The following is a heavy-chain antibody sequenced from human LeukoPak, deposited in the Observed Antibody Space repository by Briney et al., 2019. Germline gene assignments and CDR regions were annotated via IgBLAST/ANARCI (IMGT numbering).Heavy chain of an antibody. D-gene: IGHD1-26*01. V-gene: IGHV3-23*01. CDR2: ITGSGGTT. Sequence: PGGSLRLSCAASGFTFSSYAMSWVRLAPGKGLEWVSSITGSGGTTYYADSVKGRFTISRDNSKNTLYLQMNSLRGDDTAVYYCAKDVGKWESLHSFDYWGQGTLVTVSS. CDR3: AKDVGKWESLHSFDY. J-gene: IGHJ4*02. CDR1: GFTFSSYA.